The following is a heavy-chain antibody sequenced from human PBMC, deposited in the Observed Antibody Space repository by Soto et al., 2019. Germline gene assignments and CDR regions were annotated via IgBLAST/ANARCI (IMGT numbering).Heavy chain of an antibody. J-gene: IGHJ4*02. CDR2: ISWNSAII. CDR3: AKDISYYDSSGYLDY. V-gene: IGHV3-9*01. CDR1: GFAFADFA. D-gene: IGHD3-22*01. Sequence: EVQLVESGGDLVQPGKSLRLSCAASGFAFADFAMHWVRQAPGKGLEWISGISWNSAIIGYADSVKGRFTISRDNAKNSLYLQMTSLRAEDTASYYCAKDISYYDSSGYLDYWGQGVVVTVSA.